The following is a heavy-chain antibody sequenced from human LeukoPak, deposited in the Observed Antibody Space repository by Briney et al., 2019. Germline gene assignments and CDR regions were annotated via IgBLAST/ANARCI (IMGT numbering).Heavy chain of an antibody. V-gene: IGHV4-59*12. Sequence: SETLSLTCTVSGGSISSYYWSWIRQPPGKGLEWIGYIYYSGSTNYNPSLKSRVTISVDTSKNQFSLQLNSVTPGDTAVYYCARDRDGWDAFDIWGQGTMVTVSS. CDR1: GGSISSYY. J-gene: IGHJ3*02. CDR2: IYYSGST. D-gene: IGHD5-24*01. CDR3: ARDRDGWDAFDI.